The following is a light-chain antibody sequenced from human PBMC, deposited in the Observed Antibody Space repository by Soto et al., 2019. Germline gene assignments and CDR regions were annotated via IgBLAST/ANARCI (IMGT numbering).Light chain of an antibody. CDR3: SSYTTSSTLV. CDR2: DVT. Sequence: QSALTQPASVSGSPGQSTTISCTGTSSDVGAYNYVSWYQQLPDKAPKLIIYDVTYRPSGVSNRFSGSKSGNTASLTISGLQAEDEADYFCSSYTTSSTLVFGGGTKLTVL. J-gene: IGLJ3*02. CDR1: SSDVGAYNY. V-gene: IGLV2-14*03.